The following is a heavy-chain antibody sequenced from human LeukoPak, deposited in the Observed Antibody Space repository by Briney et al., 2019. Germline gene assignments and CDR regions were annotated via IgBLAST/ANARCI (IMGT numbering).Heavy chain of an antibody. Sequence: GGSLRLSCAASGFTFSTYSMIWVRQAPGKGLEWVSSISSDSKYIFYADSLKGRFTISRDNAKNSLYLQIISLRAEDTAVYYCARVAFGLYIMDVWGQGTTVTVSS. CDR3: ARVAFGLYIMDV. D-gene: IGHD3/OR15-3a*01. J-gene: IGHJ6*02. V-gene: IGHV3-21*01. CDR1: GFTFSTYS. CDR2: ISSDSKYI.